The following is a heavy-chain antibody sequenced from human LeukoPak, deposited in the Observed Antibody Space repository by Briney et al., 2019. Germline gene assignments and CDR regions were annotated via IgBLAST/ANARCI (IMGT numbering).Heavy chain of an antibody. CDR2: IYYSENT. V-gene: IGHV4-39*07. J-gene: IGHJ4*02. Sequence: SETLSLTCTVSGGSISSTGYYWGWVRQPPGKGLQWIGRIYYSENTYYNPSLESRVSISIDTSKNQFSLKLSSVTAADTAVYYCARGFRGASFDYWGQGTLVTVSS. CDR3: ARGFRGASFDY. CDR1: GGSISSTGYY. D-gene: IGHD1-26*01.